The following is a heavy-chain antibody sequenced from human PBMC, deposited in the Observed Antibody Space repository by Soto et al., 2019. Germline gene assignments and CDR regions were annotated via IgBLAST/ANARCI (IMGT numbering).Heavy chain of an antibody. CDR2: ISGSGGST. V-gene: IGHV3-23*01. Sequence: GGSLRLSCAASGFTFSTYAMNWVRQAPGNGLEWVSAISGSGGSTYYADSVKGRFTISRDNSKNTLYLQMNSLRAEDTAVYYCARRGSGSYYDYWGQGTLVTVSS. CDR3: ARRGSGSYYDY. J-gene: IGHJ4*02. D-gene: IGHD1-26*01. CDR1: GFTFSTYA.